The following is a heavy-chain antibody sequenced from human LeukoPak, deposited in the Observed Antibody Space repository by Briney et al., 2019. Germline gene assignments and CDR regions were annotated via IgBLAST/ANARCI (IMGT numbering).Heavy chain of an antibody. CDR1: GFTFSSYA. Sequence: AGSLRLSCAASGFTFSSYAMSWVRQGPGQGLEWVSAMSGSGGSTYYADSVKGRFTISRDNSNNTLYLQMNSLRAADTAVYYCAKATEDDYIWGSYHFDYWGQGTLVTVSS. CDR3: AKATEDDYIWGSYHFDY. CDR2: MSGSGGST. D-gene: IGHD3-16*02. J-gene: IGHJ4*02. V-gene: IGHV3-23*01.